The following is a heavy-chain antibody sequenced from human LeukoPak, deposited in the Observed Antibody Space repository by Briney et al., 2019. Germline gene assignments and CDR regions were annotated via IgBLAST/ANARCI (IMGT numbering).Heavy chain of an antibody. Sequence: GESLKISCKGSGYSFTSYWIGWVRQMPGNGLEWMGIIYPGDSDTRYSPSFQGQVTISAVKSISTAYLQWSALKAPASAMHYCAIGVYADFDYWRQGTLVTVSS. J-gene: IGHJ4*02. CDR3: AIGVYADFDY. V-gene: IGHV5-51*01. D-gene: IGHD2-8*01. CDR1: GYSFTSYW. CDR2: IYPGDSDT.